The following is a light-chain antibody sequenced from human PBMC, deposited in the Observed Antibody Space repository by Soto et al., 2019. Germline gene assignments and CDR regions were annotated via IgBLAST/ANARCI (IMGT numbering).Light chain of an antibody. V-gene: IGLV1-51*01. CDR3: ATWDSSLRVVL. CDR1: SSNIEKNY. Sequence: QSVLTQPPSVSAAPGQSVAISCFGGSSNIEKNYVSWYQQLPGTAPKLLIYDNNKRPSGTPDRFSGSKSGTSATLDITGLQTGDEADYYCATWDSSLRVVLFGGGTQLTVL. J-gene: IGLJ7*01. CDR2: DNN.